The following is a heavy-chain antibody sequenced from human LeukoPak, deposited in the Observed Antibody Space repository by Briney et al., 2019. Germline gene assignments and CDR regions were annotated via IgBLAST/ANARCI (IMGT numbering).Heavy chain of an antibody. D-gene: IGHD5-24*01. CDR3: ASGRDGYNYTPLYYGMHV. J-gene: IGHJ6*02. CDR1: GGSFSSYY. CDR2: IYYSGST. V-gene: IGHV4-59*01. Sequence: SETLSLTCTVSGGSFSSYYWSWIRQPPGKGLEWIGYIYYSGSTNYNPSLKSRVTISVDTSKNQFSLKLSSVTAADTAVYYCASGRDGYNYTPLYYGMHVWGQGTTVTVSS.